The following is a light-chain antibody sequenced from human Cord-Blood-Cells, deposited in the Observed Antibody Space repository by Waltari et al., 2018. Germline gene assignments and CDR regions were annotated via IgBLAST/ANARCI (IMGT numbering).Light chain of an antibody. CDR2: DVS. CDR1: SSDVGGYNY. Sequence: QSALTQPASVSGSPGQSITISCTGTSSDVGGYNYVSWYQQHPGKAPKRMIYDVSKRPSGVANRFSGSKSGNTASLTISGLQAKDEADYYCSSYTSSSTLVFGGGTKLTVL. V-gene: IGLV2-14*01. J-gene: IGLJ2*01. CDR3: SSYTSSSTLV.